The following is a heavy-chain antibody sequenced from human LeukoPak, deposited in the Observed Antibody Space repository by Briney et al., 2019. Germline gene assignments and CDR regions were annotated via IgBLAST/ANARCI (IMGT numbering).Heavy chain of an antibody. CDR1: GFTFSSYA. CDR3: AKTPDYYGSGSSSYIDC. Sequence: PGGSLRLSCAASGFTFSSYAMSWVRQAPGKGLEWVSAISGSGGSTYYADSVKGQFTISRDNSRDTVYLQMNSLRAEDTALYFCAKTPDYYGSGSSSYIDCWGQGTLVSVSS. D-gene: IGHD3-10*01. V-gene: IGHV3-23*01. CDR2: ISGSGGST. J-gene: IGHJ4*02.